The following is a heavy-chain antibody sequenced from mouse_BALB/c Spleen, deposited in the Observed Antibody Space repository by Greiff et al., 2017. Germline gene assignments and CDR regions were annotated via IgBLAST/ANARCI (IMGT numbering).Heavy chain of an antibody. J-gene: IGHJ4*01. CDR3: ARTYDGHYYAMDY. V-gene: IGHV1S127*01. D-gene: IGHD2-3*01. CDR1: GYSFTSYW. CDR2: IDPSDSET. Sequence: QVQLQQSGPQLVRPGASVKISCKASGYSFTSYWMHWVKQRPGQGLEWIGMIDPSDSETRLNQKFKDKATLTVDKSSSTAYMQLSSPTSEYSAVYFCARTYDGHYYAMDYWGQGTSVTVSS.